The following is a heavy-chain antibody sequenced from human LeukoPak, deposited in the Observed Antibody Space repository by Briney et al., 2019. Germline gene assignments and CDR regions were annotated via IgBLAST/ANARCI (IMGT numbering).Heavy chain of an antibody. D-gene: IGHD1-26*01. V-gene: IGHV3-23*01. CDR1: GFTFTSYA. CDR2: ISGSDDST. J-gene: IGHJ5*02. CDR3: ARDPSSGSRGWLDP. Sequence: GGSPRLSCAASGFTFTSYAMSWVRQAPGKGLEWVSTISGSDDSTYYADSVKGRFTISRDNAKNSVYLQMNSVRAEDTAIYYCARDPSSGSRGWLDPWGQGTLVTVSS.